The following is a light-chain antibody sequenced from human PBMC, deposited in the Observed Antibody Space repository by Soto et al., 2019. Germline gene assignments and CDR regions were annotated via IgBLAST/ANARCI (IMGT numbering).Light chain of an antibody. J-gene: IGKJ1*01. CDR2: DAS. V-gene: IGKV1-5*01. Sequence: DIQMTQSPSTLSASVGDRVTITCRASQSISNWLAWYQQKPGKAPKLLIYDASILESGVPDRFSGSGSGTEFTLTISRLEPEDFTVYYCHHYETFGQGTKVDIK. CDR3: HHYET. CDR1: QSISNW.